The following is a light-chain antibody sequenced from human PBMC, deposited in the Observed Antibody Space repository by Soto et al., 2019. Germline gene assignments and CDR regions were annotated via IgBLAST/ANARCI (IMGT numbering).Light chain of an antibody. CDR3: QQRSNWPRT. J-gene: IGKJ2*01. CDR1: QSVSSY. CDR2: DAS. V-gene: IGKV3-11*01. Sequence: EIVLTQSPATLSLSPGERATLSCRASQSVSSYLAWYQQKPGQAPRLLIYDASNRATSIPARFSGSGSGTAFTLTISSLEPDDFAVYYCQQRSNWPRTFGQGTKLEIK.